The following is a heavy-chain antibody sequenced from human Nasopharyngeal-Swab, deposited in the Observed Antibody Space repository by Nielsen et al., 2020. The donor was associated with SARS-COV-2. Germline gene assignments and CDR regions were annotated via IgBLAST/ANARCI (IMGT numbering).Heavy chain of an antibody. Sequence: GESLKISCAASGFTFDDYAMHWVRQAPGKGLEWGSLISWDGGSTYYADSVKGRFPISRDNSKNSLYLQMNSLRAEDTALYYCAKDKGGYYYYYYMDVWGKGTTVTVSS. V-gene: IGHV3-43D*04. CDR2: ISWDGGST. CDR1: GFTFDDYA. CDR3: AKDKGGYYYYYYMDV. J-gene: IGHJ6*03. D-gene: IGHD3-16*01.